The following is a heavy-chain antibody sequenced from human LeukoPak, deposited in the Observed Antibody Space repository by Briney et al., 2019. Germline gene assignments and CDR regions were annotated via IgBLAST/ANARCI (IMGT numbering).Heavy chain of an antibody. D-gene: IGHD2-15*01. CDR1: GGTFSSYA. CDR3: ARPSRYCSGGSCYSTKYYYYYYYMDV. J-gene: IGHJ6*03. CDR2: IIPIFGTA. Sequence: SVKVSCKASGGTFSSYAISWVRQAPGQGLEWMGGIIPIFGTANYAQKFQGRVTITADKSTSTAYMELSSLRSEDTAVYYCARPSRYCSGGSCYSTKYYYYYYYMDVWGKGTTVTVSS. V-gene: IGHV1-69*06.